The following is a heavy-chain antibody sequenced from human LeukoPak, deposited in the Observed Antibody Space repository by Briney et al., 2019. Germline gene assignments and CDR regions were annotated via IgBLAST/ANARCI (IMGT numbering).Heavy chain of an antibody. J-gene: IGHJ4*02. D-gene: IGHD2-15*01. CDR2: ISSDGNNQ. V-gene: IGHV3-30*18. CDR1: GFIFSGHG. Sequence: GGSLRLSCAASGFIFSGHGMHWVRQAPGKGLEWVALISSDGNNQFLADSVKGRFTVSRDNSKNTLYLQMNSLRAEDSSLYYCAKQGFCGGGTCYASHFDYWGQGSLVTVSS. CDR3: AKQGFCGGGTCYASHFDY.